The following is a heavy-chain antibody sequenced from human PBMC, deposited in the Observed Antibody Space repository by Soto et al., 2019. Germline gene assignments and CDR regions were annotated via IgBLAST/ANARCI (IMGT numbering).Heavy chain of an antibody. Sequence: QVQLQESGPGLVKPSQTLSLTCTVSGGSISSGGYYWSWIRQHPGKGLEWIGYIYYSGSTYYNPYLTSRVTISVDTSKNQFSLKLSSVTAADTAVYYCATDADYGDDCGYFDLWGRGTLVTVSS. CDR1: GGSISSGGYY. CDR3: ATDADYGDDCGYFDL. V-gene: IGHV4-31*03. D-gene: IGHD4-17*01. J-gene: IGHJ2*01. CDR2: IYYSGST.